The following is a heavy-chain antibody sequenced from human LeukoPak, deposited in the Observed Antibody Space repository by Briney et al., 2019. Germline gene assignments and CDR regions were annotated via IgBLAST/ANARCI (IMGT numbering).Heavy chain of an antibody. Sequence: QPGRSLRLSCAASGFTFDGYAMHWVRQAPGKGLEWVSGISWNSGSIGYADSVKGRFTISRDNAKNSLYLQMNSLRAEDTALYYCARASVVVAGLDYWGQGTLVTVSS. CDR3: ARASVVVAGLDY. CDR2: ISWNSGSI. V-gene: IGHV3-9*01. CDR1: GFTFDGYA. D-gene: IGHD2-15*01. J-gene: IGHJ4*02.